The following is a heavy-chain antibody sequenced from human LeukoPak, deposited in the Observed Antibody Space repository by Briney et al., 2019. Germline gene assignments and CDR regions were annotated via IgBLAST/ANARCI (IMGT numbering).Heavy chain of an antibody. D-gene: IGHD3-16*01. Sequence: GGSLRLSCAASGFTFSSYAMHGVRQAPGKGLEWVAVISYDGSNKYYADSVKGRFTISRDNSKNTLYLQMNSLRAEDTAVYYCARGGGLDVWGQGATVTVSS. CDR2: ISYDGSNK. CDR3: ARGGGLDV. J-gene: IGHJ6*02. V-gene: IGHV3-30-3*01. CDR1: GFTFSSYA.